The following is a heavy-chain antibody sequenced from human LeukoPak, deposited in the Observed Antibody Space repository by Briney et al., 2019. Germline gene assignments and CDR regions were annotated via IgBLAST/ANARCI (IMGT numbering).Heavy chain of an antibody. D-gene: IGHD5-18*01. V-gene: IGHV5-51*01. J-gene: IGHJ4*02. CDR2: IYPGDSDT. CDR3: ARHSLVDTAMVEFDY. Sequence: GESLKISRKGSGYSFTSYWIGWVGQMPGKGLEWMGIIYPGDSDTRYSPSFQGRVTISADKSISTACLQWSSLKASDTAMYYCARHSLVDTAMVEFDYWGQGTLVTVSS. CDR1: GYSFTSYW.